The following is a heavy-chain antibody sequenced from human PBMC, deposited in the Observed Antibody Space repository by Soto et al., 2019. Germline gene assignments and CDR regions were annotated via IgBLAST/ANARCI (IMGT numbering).Heavy chain of an antibody. CDR3: ATSTGHQWTSLDY. CDR2: INPNSGGT. Sequence: QVLLVQSGAEVKKPGASVKVSCKASGHTFTASYIHWVRQVPGQGLEWMGWINPNSGGTKSAQKCQDCLIMTRDTPISTAYMELSRLTSDDTAIYYCATSTGHQWTSLDYWGQGSLVTVSS. CDR1: GHTFTASY. V-gene: IGHV1-2*04. J-gene: IGHJ4*02. D-gene: IGHD6-19*01.